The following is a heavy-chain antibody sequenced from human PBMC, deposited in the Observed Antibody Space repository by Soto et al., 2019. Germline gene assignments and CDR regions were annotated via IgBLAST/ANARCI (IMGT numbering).Heavy chain of an antibody. J-gene: IGHJ3*02. V-gene: IGHV4-59*01. Sequence: QVQLQESGPGLVKPSETLSLTSPVSGGSISSYYWSWIRQPPGKGLEWIGFIYYSGRTNYNPSLKSRVTISADASKNQVCLKLSSVTSADTAVYYCAGPASHITLLHDAFHIRGQGTMVTVSS. CDR1: GGSISSYY. CDR2: IYYSGRT. D-gene: IGHD3-10*01. CDR3: AGPASHITLLHDAFHI.